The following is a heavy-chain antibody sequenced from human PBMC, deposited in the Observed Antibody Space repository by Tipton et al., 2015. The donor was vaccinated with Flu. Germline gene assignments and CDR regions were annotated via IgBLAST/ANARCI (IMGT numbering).Heavy chain of an antibody. Sequence: TLSLTCSVSGGSIGSPYYWGWIRQPPGKGLEWIGSIYRSGTTYYNPSLKSRVTISVDTSKTQFSLNLSSVTAADTAVYYCARLTYYYGSGTSDYWGQGTLVTVSS. CDR1: GGSIGSPYY. V-gene: IGHV4-38-2*01. CDR3: ARLTYYYGSGTSDY. J-gene: IGHJ4*02. CDR2: IYRSGTT. D-gene: IGHD3-10*01.